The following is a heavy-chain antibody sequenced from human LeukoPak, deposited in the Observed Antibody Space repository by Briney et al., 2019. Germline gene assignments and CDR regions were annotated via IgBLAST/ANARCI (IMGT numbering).Heavy chain of an antibody. CDR2: VSGSGGSS. CDR1: GFTFSSYA. J-gene: IGHJ4*02. Sequence: SGGSLRLSCAASGFTFSSYAMSWVRQAPGRGLEWLSSVSGSGGSSYFADSVKGRFTFSRDNSKNTLYLQMNSLRAEDTAVYYCAKRPGGFFFDYWGQGTLVTVSS. D-gene: IGHD2-15*01. CDR3: AKRPGGFFFDY. V-gene: IGHV3-23*01.